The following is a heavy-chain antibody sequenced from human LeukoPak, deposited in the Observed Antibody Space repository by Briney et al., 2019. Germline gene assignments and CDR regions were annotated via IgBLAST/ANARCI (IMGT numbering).Heavy chain of an antibody. Sequence: SETLSLTCTVSGGSISSGSYYWSWIRQPAGKGLEWIGRIYTSGSTNYNPSLKSRVTISVDTSKNQFSLKLSSVTAADTAVYYCARDRHSSSWYYFVYWGQGTLVTVSS. J-gene: IGHJ4*02. CDR2: IYTSGST. CDR3: ARDRHSSSWYYFVY. D-gene: IGHD6-13*01. V-gene: IGHV4-61*02. CDR1: GGSISSGSYY.